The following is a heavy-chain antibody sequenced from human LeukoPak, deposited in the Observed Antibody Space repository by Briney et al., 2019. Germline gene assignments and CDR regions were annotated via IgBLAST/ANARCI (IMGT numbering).Heavy chain of an antibody. V-gene: IGHV3-7*01. J-gene: IGHJ4*02. CDR2: IKQDGGEK. Sequence: GGSLRLSCAASGFTFRDYSDYWMSRVRQAPGKGLEWVANIKQDGGEKYYVDSVKGRFTISRDNAKNSLFLQMNSLRAEDTAVYYWARVGRYSYAHNSWGQGTLVTVSS. CDR1: GFTFRDYSDYW. D-gene: IGHD5-18*01. CDR3: ARVGRYSYAHNS.